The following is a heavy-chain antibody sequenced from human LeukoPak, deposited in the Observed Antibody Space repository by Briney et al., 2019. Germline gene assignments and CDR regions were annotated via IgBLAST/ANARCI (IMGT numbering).Heavy chain of an antibody. CDR3: ASSNNYVWFDP. J-gene: IGHJ5*02. V-gene: IGHV4-39*07. D-gene: IGHD4-11*01. CDR1: GGSISSSSYY. CDR2: VYHDGNT. Sequence: SETLSLTCTVSGGSISSSSYYWGWIRQPPGKGLEWIGEVYHDGNTKYSPSFRSRVTMSVDNSKSQFSLELSSVTAADTAVYYCASSNNYVWFDPWGQGALVTVSS.